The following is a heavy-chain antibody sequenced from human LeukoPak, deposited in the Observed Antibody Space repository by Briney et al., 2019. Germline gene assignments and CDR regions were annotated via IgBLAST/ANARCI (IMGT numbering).Heavy chain of an antibody. CDR2: MNPNSGNT. D-gene: IGHD2-2*01. J-gene: IGHJ4*02. CDR3: ARVPAATHYPYYFDS. V-gene: IGHV1-8*03. CDR1: GYTVTSYD. Sequence: ASVKVSCKASGYTVTSYDINWVGQATGQGLEWMGWMNPNSGNTGYAQKFQGRVTITRNTSISTAYMELSSLRSEPTAVYYCARVPAATHYPYYFDSSGQGTLVTVSS.